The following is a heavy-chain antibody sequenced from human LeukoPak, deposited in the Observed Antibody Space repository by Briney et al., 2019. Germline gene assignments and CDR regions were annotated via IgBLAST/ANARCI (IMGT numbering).Heavy chain of an antibody. J-gene: IGHJ6*02. V-gene: IGHV3-30*18. CDR3: AKSYYGSGSPPRNYGLDV. Sequence: GGSLRLSCAASGFTFSSYGMHWVRQAPGKGLEWVAVISNDGSNKYYADSVKGGFTISRDNSKNTLYLQMNSLRAEDTAVHYCAKSYYGSGSPPRNYGLDVWGLGTTVTVSS. CDR1: GFTFSSYG. D-gene: IGHD3-10*01. CDR2: ISNDGSNK.